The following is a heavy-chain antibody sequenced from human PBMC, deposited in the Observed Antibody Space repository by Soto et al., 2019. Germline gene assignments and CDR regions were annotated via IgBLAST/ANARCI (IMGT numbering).Heavy chain of an antibody. V-gene: IGHV1-46*01. J-gene: IGHJ6*02. Sequence: ASVKVSCKASGYTFTSYYMHWVRQAPGQGLEWMGIINPSGGSTSYAQKLQGRVTMTRDTSTSTVYMELSSLRSEDTAVYYCARDKRRDYDFWTRRRYYYGMDVWGQGTTVTVSS. D-gene: IGHD3-3*01. CDR2: INPSGGST. CDR3: ARDKRRDYDFWTRRRYYYGMDV. CDR1: GYTFTSYY.